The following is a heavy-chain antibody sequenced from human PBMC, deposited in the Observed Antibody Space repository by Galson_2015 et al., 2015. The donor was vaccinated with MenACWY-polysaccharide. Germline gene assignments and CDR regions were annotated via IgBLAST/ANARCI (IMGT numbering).Heavy chain of an antibody. D-gene: IGHD3-16*01. CDR3: ARGGRAVSNRNWFDP. CDR2: ISYDGGT. Sequence: TLSLTCTVSGDSITSGGYFWSWIRQHPGKGLEWIASISYDGGTYYNPSLKSRVTISVDTPNNQFSLKLSSVTAADTAVYYCARGGRAVSNRNWFDPSGQGTLVTVSS. V-gene: IGHV4-31*03. CDR1: GDSITSGGYF. J-gene: IGHJ5*02.